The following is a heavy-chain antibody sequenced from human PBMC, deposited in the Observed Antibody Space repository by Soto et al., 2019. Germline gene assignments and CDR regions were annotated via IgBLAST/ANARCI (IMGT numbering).Heavy chain of an antibody. V-gene: IGHV3-23*01. J-gene: IGHJ4*02. CDR3: AKVYSSGSYFPDY. CDR1: GSTFSSYA. CDR2: ISAGGGST. Sequence: GGSLRLSCAASGSTFSSYAMGWVRQTPGKGLEWVSAISAGGGSTYYADSVKGRFTISRDNSKNTVFLQMNSLRADDTAVYYCAKVYSSGSYFPDYWGQGTLVTVSS. D-gene: IGHD3-22*01.